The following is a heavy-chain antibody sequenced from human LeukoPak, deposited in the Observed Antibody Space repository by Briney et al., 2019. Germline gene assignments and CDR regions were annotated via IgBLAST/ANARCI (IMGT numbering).Heavy chain of an antibody. V-gene: IGHV3-23*01. D-gene: IGHD6-13*01. CDR3: AKRAAAGTGASYYDY. CDR1: GFTFSGYV. CDR2: ISGSGGST. Sequence: GGSLRLSCAASGFTFSGYVMSWVRQAPGKGLEWVSAISGSGGSTYYADSVKGRFTISRDNSKNTLYLQMNSLRAEDTAVYYCAKRAAAGTGASYYDYWGQGTLVTVSS. J-gene: IGHJ4*02.